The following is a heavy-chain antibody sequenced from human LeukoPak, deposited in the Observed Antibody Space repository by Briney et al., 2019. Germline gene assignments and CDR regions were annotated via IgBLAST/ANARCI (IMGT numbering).Heavy chain of an antibody. J-gene: IGHJ3*02. V-gene: IGHV4-31*03. CDR3: ARIRDSSGYPDAFDI. CDR2: IYYSGST. D-gene: IGHD3-22*01. Sequence: SQTLSLTCTVSGGSISRGGYYWSWIRQHPGKGLEWIGYIYYSGSTYYNPSLKSRVTISVDTSKNQFSLKLSSVTAADTAVYYCARIRDSSGYPDAFDIWGQGTMVTVSS. CDR1: GGSISRGGYY.